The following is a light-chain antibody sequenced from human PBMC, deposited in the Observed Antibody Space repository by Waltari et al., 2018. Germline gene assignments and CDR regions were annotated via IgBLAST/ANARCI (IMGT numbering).Light chain of an antibody. CDR3: LSYTSSITFV. CDR2: EVT. J-gene: IGLJ2*01. CDR1: SNDVGNSKH. V-gene: IGLV2-23*02. Sequence: QPALTQPASVSGSPGQSITISCTGTSNDVGNSKHVCWYQQHPGKAPKLIISEVTERPPGVSARFSGSKSGNTASLTIHGLQAEDEADHYCLSYTSSITFVFGGGTKVSVL.